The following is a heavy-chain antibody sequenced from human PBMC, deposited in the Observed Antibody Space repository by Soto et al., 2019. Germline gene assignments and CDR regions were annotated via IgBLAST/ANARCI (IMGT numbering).Heavy chain of an antibody. Sequence: SETLSLTCAVYGGSFSGYYWSWIRQPPGKGLEWIGEINHSGSTNYNPSLKSRVTISVDTSKNQFSLKLSSVTAADTAVYYCARANTIFPPGGIFDYWGQGTLVTVSS. CDR1: GGSFSGYY. V-gene: IGHV4-34*01. CDR3: ARANTIFPPGGIFDY. D-gene: IGHD3-9*01. J-gene: IGHJ4*02. CDR2: INHSGST.